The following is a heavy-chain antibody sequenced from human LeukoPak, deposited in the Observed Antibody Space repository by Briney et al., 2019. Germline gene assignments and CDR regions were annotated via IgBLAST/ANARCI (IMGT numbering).Heavy chain of an antibody. J-gene: IGHJ4*02. CDR2: INHSGST. CDR3: ARGSGVTLAPDFDY. D-gene: IGHD3-10*01. V-gene: IGHV4-34*01. CDR1: GGSFSGYY. Sequence: ASETLSLTCAVYGGSFSGYYWSWIRQPPGKGLEWIGEINHSGSTNYNPSLKSRVTISVDTSKNQFSLKLSSVTAADTAVYYCARGSGVTLAPDFDYWGQGTLVTVSS.